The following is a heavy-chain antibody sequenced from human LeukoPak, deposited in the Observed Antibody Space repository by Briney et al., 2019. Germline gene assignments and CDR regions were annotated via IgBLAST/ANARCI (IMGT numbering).Heavy chain of an antibody. CDR3: AKNGDYTGFDPYFDY. CDR1: GFTFSSYW. Sequence: GGSLRLSCAASGFTFSSYWMSWVRQAPGKGLEWVANIKQDGSEKYYVDSVKGRFTISRDNAKNSLYLQMNSLRAEDTAVYYCAKNGDYTGFDPYFDYWGQGTLVTVSS. J-gene: IGHJ4*02. V-gene: IGHV3-7*01. CDR2: IKQDGSEK. D-gene: IGHD5-12*01.